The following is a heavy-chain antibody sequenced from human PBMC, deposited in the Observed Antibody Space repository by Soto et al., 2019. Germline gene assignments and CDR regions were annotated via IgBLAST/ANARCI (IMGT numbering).Heavy chain of an antibody. V-gene: IGHV4-31*03. Sequence: TLSLTCSVSGASIRSGGYYWSWLRQSPGKGLEWIGHIYYTGSTFYSPSLKSRLTISLDTSKNQSSLDLRSVTAADTAMYYCARIEMASIKWGRGTLVTVSS. CDR3: ARIEMASIK. CDR2: IYYTGST. CDR1: GASIRSGGYY. J-gene: IGHJ4*02.